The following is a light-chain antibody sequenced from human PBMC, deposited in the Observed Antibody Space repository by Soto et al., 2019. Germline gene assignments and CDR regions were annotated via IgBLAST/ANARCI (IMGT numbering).Light chain of an antibody. Sequence: EIVLTQSPGTLSLSPGERVTLSCRASQSVTRSFLAWYQQKPGQAPRLLIYGASSRATGIPDRFSGSVSGTDFTLTISRLEPEDFAEYYCHQYGSSPQAFGPGTKVDIK. J-gene: IGKJ3*01. CDR1: QSVTRSF. CDR2: GAS. V-gene: IGKV3-20*01. CDR3: HQYGSSPQA.